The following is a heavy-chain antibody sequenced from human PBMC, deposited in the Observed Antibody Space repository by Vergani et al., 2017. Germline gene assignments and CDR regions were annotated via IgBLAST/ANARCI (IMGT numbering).Heavy chain of an antibody. CDR2: INHSGST. Sequence: QVQLQQWGAGLLKPSETLSLTCAVYGGSFSGYYWSWIRQPPGKGLEWIGEINHSGSTNYNPSLKSRVTISVGTSKNQFSLKLSSVTAADTAVYYCASKPEWLQSWFDPWCQGTLVTVSS. D-gene: IGHD5-12*01. J-gene: IGHJ5*02. V-gene: IGHV4-34*01. CDR3: ASKPEWLQSWFDP. CDR1: GGSFSGYY.